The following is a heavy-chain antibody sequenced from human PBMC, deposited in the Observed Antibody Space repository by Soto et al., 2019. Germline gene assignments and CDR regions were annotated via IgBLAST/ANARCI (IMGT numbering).Heavy chain of an antibody. CDR2: ISISGRTI. J-gene: IGHJ3*01. D-gene: IGHD1-26*01. V-gene: IGHV3-48*03. CDR1: GFAFSSYE. Sequence: PGGSLRLSCAASGFAFSSYEMNWVRQSPGKGLEWVAYISISGRTIYYADSVKGRFTISRDDAKSSLYLQMNSLRAGDTAVYYCERDVSGSFYVSGIHDDAYDLWDQG. CDR3: ERDVSGSFYVSGIHDDAYDL.